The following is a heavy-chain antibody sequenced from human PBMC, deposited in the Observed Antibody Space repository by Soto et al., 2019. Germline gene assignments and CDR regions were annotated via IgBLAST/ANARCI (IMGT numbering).Heavy chain of an antibody. CDR2: IYHSGST. D-gene: IGHD2-15*01. CDR3: ARETRYCSGGSCYNDAFDI. V-gene: IGHV4-30-2*01. Sequence: QLQLQESGSGLVKPSQTLSLTCAVSGGSISSGGYSWSWIRQPPGKGLEWIGYIYHSGSTYYNPSLKSRVTISVDRSKNQFSLKLSSVTAADTAVYYCARETRYCSGGSCYNDAFDIWGQGTMVTVSS. CDR1: GGSISSGGYS. J-gene: IGHJ3*02.